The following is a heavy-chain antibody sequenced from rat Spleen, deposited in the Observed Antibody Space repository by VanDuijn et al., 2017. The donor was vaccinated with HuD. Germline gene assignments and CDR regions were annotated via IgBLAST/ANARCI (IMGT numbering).Heavy chain of an antibody. Sequence: EVQLVESGGGLVQPGRSLKLSCVASGFTFNNYWMTWIRQAPGKGLEWVASITNAAGKVYYPDSVKGRFTISRDIAQNTLYLQMNSPRSEDTATYYCTREDSGSGFAYWGQGTLVTVSS. D-gene: IGHD4-3*01. CDR1: GFTFNNYW. CDR3: TREDSGSGFAY. CDR2: ITNAAGKV. J-gene: IGHJ3*01. V-gene: IGHV5-31*01.